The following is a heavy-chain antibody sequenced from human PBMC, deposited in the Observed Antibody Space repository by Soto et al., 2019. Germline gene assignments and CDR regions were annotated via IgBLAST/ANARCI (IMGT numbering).Heavy chain of an antibody. J-gene: IGHJ6*02. CDR2: ISGSGGST. CDR3: AKEKEVDYDFWSGYYTAGGYYYYGMDV. CDR1: GFTFSSYA. D-gene: IGHD3-3*01. Sequence: PGGSLRLSCAASGFTFSSYAMILVRQAPGKGLEWVSAISGSGGSTYYADSVKGRFTISRDNSKNALYLQMNSLRAEDTAVYYCAKEKEVDYDFWSGYYTAGGYYYYGMDVWGQGTTVTVSS. V-gene: IGHV3-23*01.